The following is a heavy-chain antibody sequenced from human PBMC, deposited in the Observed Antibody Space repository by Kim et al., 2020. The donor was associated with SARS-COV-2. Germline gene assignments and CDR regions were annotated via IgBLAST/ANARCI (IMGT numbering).Heavy chain of an antibody. J-gene: IGHJ4*02. D-gene: IGHD2-15*01. Sequence: QGRVTMTRDTSTSTVYMELSSLRSEDTAVYYCARASEDIVVVVAATPFDYWGQGTLVTVSS. V-gene: IGHV1-46*01. CDR3: ARASEDIVVVVAATPFDY.